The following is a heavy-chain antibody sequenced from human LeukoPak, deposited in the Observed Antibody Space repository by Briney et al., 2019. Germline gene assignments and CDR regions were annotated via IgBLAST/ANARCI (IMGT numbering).Heavy chain of an antibody. CDR3: AKGRRFWDY. J-gene: IGHJ4*02. V-gene: IGHV3-23*01. Sequence: GGSLRLSCAASGFTFSDYAMSWVRQAPGKGLEWVSGFSSSGANTYYADTVKGRITISRGNSKNTLYLQMDSLRAEDTAVYYCAKGRRFWDYWGQGTLVTVSS. D-gene: IGHD3-3*01. CDR2: FSSSGANT. CDR1: GFTFSDYA.